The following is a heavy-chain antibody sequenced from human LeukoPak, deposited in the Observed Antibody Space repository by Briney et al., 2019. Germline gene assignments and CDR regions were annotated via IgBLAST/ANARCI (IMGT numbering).Heavy chain of an antibody. CDR2: ISGSGGST. CDR3: AKDPVSSGQFDY. D-gene: IGHD6-19*01. J-gene: IGHJ4*02. CDR1: GFTFSSYA. Sequence: GGSLRLSCAASGFTFSSYAMSWVRQAPGKGLEWVSAISGSGGSTYYADSVKGRFTISRDNSKNTLYLQMNSLRAEDTAVYYRAKDPVSSGQFDYWGQGTLVTVSS. V-gene: IGHV3-23*01.